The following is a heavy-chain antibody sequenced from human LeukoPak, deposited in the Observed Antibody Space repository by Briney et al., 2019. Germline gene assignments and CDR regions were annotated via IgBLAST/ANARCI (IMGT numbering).Heavy chain of an antibody. Sequence: ASVKVSCKASGYTFTSYGISWVRQAPGQGLEWMGWISAYNGNTNYAQKLQGRVTMTTDTSTSTAYMELRSLRSDDTAVYYCARRDRQQPFFGGRVDPFDIWGQGTMVSVSS. CDR3: ARRDRQQPFFGGRVDPFDI. D-gene: IGHD6-13*01. CDR2: ISAYNGNT. J-gene: IGHJ3*02. V-gene: IGHV1-18*01. CDR1: GYTFTSYG.